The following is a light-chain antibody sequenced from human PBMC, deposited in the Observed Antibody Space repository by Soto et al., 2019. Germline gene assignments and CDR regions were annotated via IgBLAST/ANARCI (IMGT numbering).Light chain of an antibody. V-gene: IGKV3-20*01. J-gene: IGKJ2*01. CDR3: QRYGTASFT. CDR2: GAS. CDR1: QSVYNNY. Sequence: ENVLSQSPGTLSLSPGERATLSCRASQSVYNNYIAWYQQKPGQAPRLLIFGASNRATGIPDRFSGSISGTEFTLTISRLEPEDFAVYYCQRYGTASFTFGQGTKVDIK.